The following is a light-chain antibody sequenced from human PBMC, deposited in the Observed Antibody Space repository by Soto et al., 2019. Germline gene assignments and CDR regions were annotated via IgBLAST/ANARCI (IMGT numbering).Light chain of an antibody. Sequence: EIGVTQSPATLSVSPGERVTLSCMFSQSVRNKVGWYQHRPGQTPRVIMYDTSTRAAGIPARFSGSGYGTYFTLTISSLQSEDFAVYYCQQYNIWRSITFGQGTRLEIK. J-gene: IGKJ5*01. CDR2: DTS. CDR3: QQYNIWRSIT. V-gene: IGKV3-15*01. CDR1: QSVRNK.